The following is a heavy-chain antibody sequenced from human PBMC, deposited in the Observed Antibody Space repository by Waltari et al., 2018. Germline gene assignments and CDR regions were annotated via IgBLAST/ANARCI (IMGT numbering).Heavy chain of an antibody. V-gene: IGHV3-21*01. D-gene: IGHD3-22*01. Sequence: NWVRQAPGKGLAWVSSISSSSSYIYYADSVKGRFTISRDNAKNSLYLQMNSLRAEDTAVYYCAREKYLKETYYYDSSGYPLDYWGQGTLVTVSS. J-gene: IGHJ4*02. CDR2: ISSSSSYI. CDR3: AREKYLKETYYYDSSGYPLDY.